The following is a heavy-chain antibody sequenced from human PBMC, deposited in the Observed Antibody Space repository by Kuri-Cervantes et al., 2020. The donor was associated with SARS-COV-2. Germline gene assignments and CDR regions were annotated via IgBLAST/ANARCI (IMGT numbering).Heavy chain of an antibody. CDR2: INSDGSST. CDR1: GFTFSSYW. J-gene: IGHJ5*02. V-gene: IGHV3-74*01. Sequence: ETLSLTCAASGFTFSSYWMHWVRQAPGKGLVWVSRINSDGSSTSYADSVKGRFTISRDNAKNTLYLQMNSLRAEDTAVYYCAREGGYCSITSCSPRWFDPWGQGTLVTVSS. D-gene: IGHD2-2*01. CDR3: AREGGYCSITSCSPRWFDP.